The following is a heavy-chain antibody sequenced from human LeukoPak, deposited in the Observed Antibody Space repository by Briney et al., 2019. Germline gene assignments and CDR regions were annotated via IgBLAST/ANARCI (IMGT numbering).Heavy chain of an antibody. CDR3: ARVNYYMDV. CDR2: ISSSSVYI. CDR1: GFTFSSYS. J-gene: IGHJ6*03. V-gene: IGHV3-21*01. Sequence: GGSLRLSCAASGFTFSSYSMSWVRQAPGKGLEWVSSISSSSVYIFYADSVKGRFTISRNNAKNSVYLQLNSLRAEDTAVYYCARVNYYMDVWGKGTTVTVSS.